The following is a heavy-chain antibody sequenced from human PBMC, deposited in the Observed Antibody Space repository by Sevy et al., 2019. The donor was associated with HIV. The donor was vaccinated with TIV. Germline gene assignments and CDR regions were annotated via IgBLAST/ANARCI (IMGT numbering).Heavy chain of an antibody. D-gene: IGHD3-3*02. CDR2: ISYDINNK. V-gene: IGHV3-30-3*01. CDR1: GFTFFAYT. Sequence: GGSLRLSCAASGFTFFAYTMHWVRQAPGKGLEWVALISYDINNKYYADSVKGRFTISRDNSKNTLYLQMNSLRPEVTAVYYCARDLASSGNGLDVWGQGTTVTVSS. CDR3: ARDLASSGNGLDV. J-gene: IGHJ6*02.